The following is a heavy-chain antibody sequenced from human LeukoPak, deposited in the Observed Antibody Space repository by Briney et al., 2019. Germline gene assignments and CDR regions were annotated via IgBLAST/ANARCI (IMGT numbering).Heavy chain of an antibody. V-gene: IGHV4-61*02. CDR1: GGSISSGSYY. CDR3: AREEITIFGVVS. CDR2: IYTSGST. D-gene: IGHD3-3*01. Sequence: SETLSLTCTVSGGSISSGSYYWSWIRQPAGKGLEWIGRIYTSGSTNYNPSLKSRVTISVDTSKNQFSLKLSSVTAADTAVYYCAREEITIFGVVSWGQGTLVTVSS. J-gene: IGHJ4*02.